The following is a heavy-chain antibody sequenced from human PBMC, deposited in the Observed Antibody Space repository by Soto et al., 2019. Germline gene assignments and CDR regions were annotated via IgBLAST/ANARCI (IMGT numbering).Heavy chain of an antibody. CDR3: ARGWYSSGWYYFDY. CDR2: INHSGST. D-gene: IGHD6-19*01. Sequence: SETLSLTCAVYGGSFSGYYWSWIRQPPGKGLEWIGEINHSGSTNYNPSLKSRVTISVDTSKNQFSLKLSSVTAADTAVYYCARGWYSSGWYYFDYWGQGTLVTSPQ. J-gene: IGHJ4*02. CDR1: GGSFSGYY. V-gene: IGHV4-34*01.